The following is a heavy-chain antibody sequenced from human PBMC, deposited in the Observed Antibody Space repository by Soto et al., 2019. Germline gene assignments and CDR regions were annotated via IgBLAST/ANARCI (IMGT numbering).Heavy chain of an antibody. D-gene: IGHD3-16*01. CDR2: INAGNGDT. Sequence: QVQLVQSGDEVKKPGASVKVSCKASGYTFTSYAMHWVRQAPGQRLEWMGWINAGNGDTKYSQKFQGRVTVTRDTSASTAYMELSSLRSEDTAVYYCAKNGGGNFFDYWGQGTLVTVSS. V-gene: IGHV1-3*01. CDR3: AKNGGGNFFDY. CDR1: GYTFTSYA. J-gene: IGHJ4*02.